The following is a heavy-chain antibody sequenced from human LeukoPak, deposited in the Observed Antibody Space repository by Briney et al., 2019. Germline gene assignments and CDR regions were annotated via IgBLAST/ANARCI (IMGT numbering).Heavy chain of an antibody. Sequence: SVKVSCKASGGTFSSYAISWVRQAPGQGLEWMGRIIPIFGIANYAQKFQGRVTITADKSTSTAYMELSSPRSEDTAVYYCARTDTHTPDFDYWGQGTLVTVSS. CDR2: IIPIFGIA. D-gene: IGHD5-18*01. CDR3: ARTDTHTPDFDY. J-gene: IGHJ4*02. CDR1: GGTFSSYA. V-gene: IGHV1-69*04.